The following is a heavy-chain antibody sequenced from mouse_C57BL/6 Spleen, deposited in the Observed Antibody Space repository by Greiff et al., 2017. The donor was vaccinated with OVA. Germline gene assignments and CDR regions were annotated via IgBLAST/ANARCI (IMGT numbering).Heavy chain of an antibody. CDR2: IDPEDGET. J-gene: IGHJ1*03. Sequence: EVQLVESGAELVKPGASVKLSCTASGFNIKDSYMHWVKQRTEQGLEWIGRIDPEDGETKYAPKFQGKATITADTSSNTAYLQLSSLTSEDTAVYYCARDYGSSSYWYFDVWGTGTTVTVSS. V-gene: IGHV14-2*01. CDR3: ARDYGSSSYWYFDV. D-gene: IGHD1-1*01. CDR1: GFNIKDSY.